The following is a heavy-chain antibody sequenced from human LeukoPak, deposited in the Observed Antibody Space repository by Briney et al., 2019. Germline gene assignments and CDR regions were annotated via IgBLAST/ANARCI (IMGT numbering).Heavy chain of an antibody. V-gene: IGHV1-2*02. J-gene: IGHJ6*03. Sequence: ASVKVSCKASGYTFTGYYMHWVRQAPGQGLEWMGWINPNSGGTNYAQKFQGRVTMARDTSISTAYMELTRLRSDDTAVYFCARGSDYDDYFYMDFWGKGTTVTVSS. CDR2: INPNSGGT. CDR3: ARGSDYDDYFYMDF. CDR1: GYTFTGYY.